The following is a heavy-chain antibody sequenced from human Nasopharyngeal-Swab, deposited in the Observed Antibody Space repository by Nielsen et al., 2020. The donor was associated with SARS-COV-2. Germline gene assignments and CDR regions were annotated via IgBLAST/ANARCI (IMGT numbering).Heavy chain of an antibody. D-gene: IGHD3-10*01. V-gene: IGHV4-39*01. CDR3: ARHPHMVRGVSGWFDP. CDR1: GGSISSSSYY. J-gene: IGHJ5*02. Sequence: SCTVSGGSISSSSYYWGWIRQPPGKGLEWIGSIYYSGSTYYNPSLKSRVTISVDTSKNQFSLKLSSVTAADTAVYYCARHPHMVRGVSGWFDPWGQGTLVTVSS. CDR2: IYYSGST.